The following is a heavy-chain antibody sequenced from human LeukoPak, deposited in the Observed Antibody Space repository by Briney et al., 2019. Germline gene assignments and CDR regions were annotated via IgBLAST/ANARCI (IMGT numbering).Heavy chain of an antibody. CDR2: INTYNGNT. CDR3: ARDLGEGAKRDLDF. J-gene: IGHJ4*02. Sequence: ASVKVSCKTSGYRSSDYGISWVRQAPGQGLQWMGWINTYNGNTEYAQSLQGRATMTIDTATATAYLEVRSLISDDTAVYYCARDLGEGAKRDLDFWGQGTLVTVSS. V-gene: IGHV1-18*01. CDR1: GYRSSDYG. D-gene: IGHD1-26*01.